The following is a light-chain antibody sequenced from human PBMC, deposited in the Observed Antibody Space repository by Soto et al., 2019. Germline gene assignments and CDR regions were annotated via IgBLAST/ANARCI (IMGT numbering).Light chain of an antibody. CDR3: QAGKV. J-gene: IGLJ3*02. CDR2: GNS. CDR1: SSNIGAGYD. V-gene: IGLV1-40*01. Sequence: QSVLTQPPSVSGAPGQRVTISCTGSSSNIGAGYDVHWYQQLPGTAPKLLIYGNSNRPSGVPDRFSGSKSGTSASLAITGVQAEDEADYYCQAGKVFGGGTQLTVL.